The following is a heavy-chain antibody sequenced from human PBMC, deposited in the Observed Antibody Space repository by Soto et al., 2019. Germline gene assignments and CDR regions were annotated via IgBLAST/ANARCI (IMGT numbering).Heavy chain of an antibody. Sequence: GGSLRLSCAASGFTVSSNYMSWVRQAPGKGPEWVSVIHSGGNTYYADSVKGRFTISRDNSKNTLYLQMNSLRAEDTAVYYCASPYDILTGPWVWYYGMDVWGQGTTVTVSS. D-gene: IGHD3-9*01. CDR2: IHSGGNT. J-gene: IGHJ6*02. V-gene: IGHV3-53*01. CDR1: GFTVSSNY. CDR3: ASPYDILTGPWVWYYGMDV.